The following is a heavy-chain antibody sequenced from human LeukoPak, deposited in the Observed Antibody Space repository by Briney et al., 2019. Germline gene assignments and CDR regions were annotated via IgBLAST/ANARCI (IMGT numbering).Heavy chain of an antibody. Sequence: GGSLRLSCAASGLTFSSYGMSWVRQAPRKGLEWVSAISGGGDITYYADSVKGRFTISRDNSKNTLYLQMNSLRAEDTAVYYCVVVPAAMSAFDIWGQGTMVTVSS. V-gene: IGHV3-23*01. D-gene: IGHD2-2*01. CDR3: VVVPAAMSAFDI. J-gene: IGHJ3*02. CDR1: GLTFSSYG. CDR2: ISGGGDIT.